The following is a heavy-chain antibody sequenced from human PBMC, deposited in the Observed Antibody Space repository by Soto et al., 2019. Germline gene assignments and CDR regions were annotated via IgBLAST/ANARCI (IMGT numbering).Heavy chain of an antibody. V-gene: IGHV5-51*01. Sequence: GESRKISCRGSGYRFTNYWIGWVRQMSGKGLEWMGIIYPGDSDTRYSPSFQGQVTISADKSISTAYLQWSSLKASDTAMYYCVRHETAAYGDHYYYSVDVWGQGTKVTVSS. CDR1: GYRFTNYW. D-gene: IGHD2-21*01. J-gene: IGHJ6*02. CDR2: IYPGDSDT. CDR3: VRHETAAYGDHYYYSVDV.